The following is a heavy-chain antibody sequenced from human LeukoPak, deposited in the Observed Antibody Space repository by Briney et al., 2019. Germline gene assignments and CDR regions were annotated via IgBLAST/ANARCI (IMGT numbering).Heavy chain of an antibody. V-gene: IGHV4-31*03. CDR3: ARERSGGSGWPFDY. CDR1: GGSISSGGYY. CDR2: IYYSGST. Sequence: PSETLSLTCTVSGGSISSGGYYWSWIRQHPGKGLEWIGYIYYSGSTYYNPSLESRVTISVDTSKNQFSLKLSSVTAADTAVCYCARERSGGSGWPFDYWGQGTLVTVSS. D-gene: IGHD6-19*01. J-gene: IGHJ4*02.